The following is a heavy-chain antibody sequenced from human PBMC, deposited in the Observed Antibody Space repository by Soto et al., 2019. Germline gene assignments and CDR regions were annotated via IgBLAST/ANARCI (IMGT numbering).Heavy chain of an antibody. CDR2: INHSGST. V-gene: IGHV4-34*01. J-gene: IGHJ5*02. Sequence: SETLSLTCAVYGGSFSGYYWSWIRQPPGKGLEWIGEINHSGSTNYNPSLKSRVTISVDTSKNQFSLKLSSVTAADTAVYYCAVGYCSSTSCRNWIDPWGQGTLVTVSS. D-gene: IGHD2-2*01. CDR1: GGSFSGYY. CDR3: AVGYCSSTSCRNWIDP.